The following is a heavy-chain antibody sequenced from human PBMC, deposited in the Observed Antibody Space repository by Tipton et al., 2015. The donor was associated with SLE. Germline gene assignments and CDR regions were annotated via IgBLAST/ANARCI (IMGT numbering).Heavy chain of an antibody. J-gene: IGHJ4*02. CDR3: ATAVSMLQGDLRDYFDY. CDR1: GVSINSGAYY. D-gene: IGHD3-10*01. V-gene: IGHV4-31*03. CDR2: IYYTGTT. Sequence: TLSLTCTVSGVSINSGAYYWSWIRQHPGKGLEWIGYIYYTGTTYYNPSLKSRITISLDTSRNQFPLQLTSVTAADTAVYYCATAVSMLQGDLRDYFDYWGQGTLVTVSS.